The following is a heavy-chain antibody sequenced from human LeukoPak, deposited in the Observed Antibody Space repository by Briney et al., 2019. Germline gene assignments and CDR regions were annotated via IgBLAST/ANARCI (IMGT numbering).Heavy chain of an antibody. D-gene: IGHD4-11*01. J-gene: IGHJ6*02. CDR1: GGSISSGGYS. V-gene: IGHV4-30-2*02. CDR3: ARRSSAATVTNYYYGMDV. Sequence: PSETLSLTCAVSGGSISSGGYSWSWIRQPPGKGLEWIGYIYHSGSTYYNPSLKSRVTISVDRSKNQFSLKLSSVTAADTAVYYCARRSSAATVTNYYYGMDVWGQGTTDTVSS. CDR2: IYHSGST.